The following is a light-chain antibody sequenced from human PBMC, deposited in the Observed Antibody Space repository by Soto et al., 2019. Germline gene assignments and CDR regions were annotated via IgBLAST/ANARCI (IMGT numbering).Light chain of an antibody. CDR2: DAS. V-gene: IGKV3-11*01. Sequence: EIVLTQSPATLSLSPGERATLSCRASQSVGSYFAWYQQKPGQAPRLLIYDASNRATGIPARFSGSGSGTDFTLNISGRESEEFAVYYCQQRSNWHLTFGQGTKVEIK. CDR3: QQRSNWHLT. CDR1: QSVGSY. J-gene: IGKJ1*01.